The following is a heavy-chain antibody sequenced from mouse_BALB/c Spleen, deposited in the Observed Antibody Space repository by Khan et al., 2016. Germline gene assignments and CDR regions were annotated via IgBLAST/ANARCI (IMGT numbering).Heavy chain of an antibody. CDR3: AREGVWLRRYYAMDY. CDR2: INTETGEP. D-gene: IGHD2-2*01. CDR1: GYTFTDYS. J-gene: IGHJ4*01. V-gene: IGHV9-2-1*01. Sequence: QIQLVQSGPELKKPGETVKISCKASGYTFTDYSMHWVKQAPGKGLKWMGWINTETGEPTYADDFKGRFAFSLETSASTAYLQINNLKNEDTATYFCAREGVWLRRYYAMDYWGQGTSVTVSS.